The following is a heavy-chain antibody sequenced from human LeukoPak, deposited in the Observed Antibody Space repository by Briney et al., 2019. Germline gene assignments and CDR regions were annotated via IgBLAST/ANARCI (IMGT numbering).Heavy chain of an antibody. D-gene: IGHD3-22*01. CDR1: GFTFSNYP. CDR2: VSSNGNNV. CDR3: GRDRDGRSGYYSGMDV. V-gene: IGHV3-30-3*01. Sequence: PGGSLRLSCAASGFTFSNYPIHWVRQAPGKGLEWVAVVSSNGNNVYYIDSVRGRFTIFRDNSKNTLYLQMNSLRPEDTAVYFCGRDRDGRSGYYSGMDVWGQGTTVTVSS. J-gene: IGHJ6*02.